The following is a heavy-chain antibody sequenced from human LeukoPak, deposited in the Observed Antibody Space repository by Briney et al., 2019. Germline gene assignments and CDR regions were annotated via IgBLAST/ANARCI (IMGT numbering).Heavy chain of an antibody. Sequence: SETLSLTCAVYGGSFSGYYWSWIRQPPGKGLEWIGEINHSGSTNYNPSLKSRVTISVDTSKNKFSLKLSSVTAADTAVYYCARGRSGFWSGYSDWGQGTLVTVSS. CDR2: INHSGST. V-gene: IGHV4-34*01. CDR1: GGSFSGYY. CDR3: ARGRSGFWSGYSD. D-gene: IGHD3-3*01. J-gene: IGHJ4*02.